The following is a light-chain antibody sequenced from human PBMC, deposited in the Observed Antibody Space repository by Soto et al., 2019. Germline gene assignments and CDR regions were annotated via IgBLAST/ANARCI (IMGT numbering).Light chain of an antibody. Sequence: QSALTPADHVSGSPGQSSPISCTGTSSDVGGYNYVSWYQQHPGKAPKLMIYDVSNRPSGVSNRFSGSKSGNTASLTISGLQAEDEADYYCSSYTSSSTLEVFGTGTKVTVL. J-gene: IGLJ1*01. CDR2: DVS. V-gene: IGLV2-14*01. CDR3: SSYTSSSTLEV. CDR1: SSDVGGYNY.